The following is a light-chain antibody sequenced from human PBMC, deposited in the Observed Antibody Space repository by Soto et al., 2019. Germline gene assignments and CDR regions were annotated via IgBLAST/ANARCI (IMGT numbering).Light chain of an antibody. Sequence: DIQMTQSPSTLSAFVGDSVAITCRASQTISNFLAWYQQKPGKAPKLPFYRASNLEGGVPSRFSGGGSGTEFTLTINSLQPDDSATYYCQQYKSYPWTFGQGTKVEIK. V-gene: IGKV1-5*03. CDR1: QTISNF. CDR2: RAS. J-gene: IGKJ1*01. CDR3: QQYKSYPWT.